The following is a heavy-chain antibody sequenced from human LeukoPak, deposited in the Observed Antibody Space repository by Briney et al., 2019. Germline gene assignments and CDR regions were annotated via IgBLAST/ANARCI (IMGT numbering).Heavy chain of an antibody. V-gene: IGHV3-23*01. D-gene: IGHD3-22*01. CDR3: AKAREYYYDSSGDY. CDR2: ISGSGGST. Sequence: GGSLRLSCAASGFTFSSYWMSWVRQAPGKGLEWVSAISGSGGSTYYADSVKGRFTISRDNSKNTLYLQMNSLRAEDTAVYYCAKAREYYYDSSGDYWGQGTLVTVSS. J-gene: IGHJ4*02. CDR1: GFTFSSYW.